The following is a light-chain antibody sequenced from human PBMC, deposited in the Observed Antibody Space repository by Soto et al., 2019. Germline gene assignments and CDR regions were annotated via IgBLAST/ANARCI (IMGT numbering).Light chain of an antibody. J-gene: IGLJ1*01. V-gene: IGLV2-14*01. CDR1: SSDVGCYNY. CDR3: SSYTSSSTRLYV. Sequence: QSALTQPASVSGSPGQSITISCTGTSSDVGCYNYVSWYQQHPGKAPKLMIYDVSNRPSGVSNRFSGSKSGNTASLTISGLQAEDEADYYCSSYTSSSTRLYVFGTGTKLTVL. CDR2: DVS.